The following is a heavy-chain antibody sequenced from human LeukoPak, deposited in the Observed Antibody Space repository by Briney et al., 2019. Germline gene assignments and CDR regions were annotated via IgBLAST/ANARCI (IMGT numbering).Heavy chain of an antibody. CDR2: INHSGST. J-gene: IGHJ6*02. CDR1: GGSFSGYY. D-gene: IGHD6-13*01. V-gene: IGHV4-34*01. CDR3: ASSATDFIPYSSSWYPNYYYYGMDV. Sequence: SETLSLTCAVYGGSFSGYYWSWIRQPPGKGLEWIGEINHSGSTNYNPSLKSRVTISVDTPKNQFSLKLSSVPAADTAVYYCASSATDFIPYSSSWYPNYYYYGMDVWGQGTTVTVSS.